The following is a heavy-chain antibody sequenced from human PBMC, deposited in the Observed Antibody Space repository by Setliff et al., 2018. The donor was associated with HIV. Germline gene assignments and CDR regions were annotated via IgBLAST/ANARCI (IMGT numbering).Heavy chain of an antibody. CDR1: GGSIRSGSYY. Sequence: TLSLTCSVSGGSIRSGSYYWSWIRQPAGKGLEWIGHIYSTGSTRYNPSLESRLTILVDTSRNQFSLKLSSVTAADTAVYYCARAAYSGTYVWEPATDLWGRGTLVTVSS. CDR3: ARAAYSGTYVWEPATDL. CDR2: IYSTGST. D-gene: IGHD1-26*01. J-gene: IGHJ2*01. V-gene: IGHV4-61*09.